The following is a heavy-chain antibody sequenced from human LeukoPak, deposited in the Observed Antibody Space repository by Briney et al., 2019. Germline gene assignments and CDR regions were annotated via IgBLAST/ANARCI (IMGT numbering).Heavy chain of an antibody. CDR2: IYYSGST. CDR3: ARKLLEEQWLAFYYYMDV. J-gene: IGHJ6*03. D-gene: IGHD6-19*01. V-gene: IGHV4-39*01. CDR1: GRSISSSSYY. Sequence: SETLSLTCTVSGRSISSSSYYWGWIRQPPGKGLEWIGSIYYSGSTYYNPSLKSRVTISVDTSKNQFSLKLSSVTAADTAVYYCARKLLEEQWLAFYYYMDVWGKGTTVTVSS.